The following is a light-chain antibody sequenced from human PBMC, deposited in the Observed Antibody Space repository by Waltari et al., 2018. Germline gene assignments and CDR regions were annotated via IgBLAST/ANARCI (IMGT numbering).Light chain of an antibody. V-gene: IGLV10-54*04. J-gene: IGLJ3*02. CDR3: SAWDSSLSAGWV. Sequence: QAGLTQPPSVSKGLRQTATLTCTGNSNNVGNQGAAWLQQHQGHPPKLLSYRNNNRPSGISERFSASRSGNTASLTITGLQPEDEADYYCSAWDSSLSAGWVFGGGTKLTVL. CDR2: RNN. CDR1: SNNVGNQG.